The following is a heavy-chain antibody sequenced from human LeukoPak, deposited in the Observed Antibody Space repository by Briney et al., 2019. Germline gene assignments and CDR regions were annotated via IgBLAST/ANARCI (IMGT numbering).Heavy chain of an antibody. J-gene: IGHJ4*02. Sequence: PGGSLRLSCAASGFTVSSNYMSWVRQAPGKGLEWVSAISASGGSTYYADSVKGRFTISRDNSKNTLYLQMSSLRVEDTAVYYCAKPRQMANFDFWGQGTLVTVSS. CDR1: GFTVSSNY. CDR3: AKPRQMANFDF. V-gene: IGHV3-23*01. CDR2: ISASGGST. D-gene: IGHD5-24*01.